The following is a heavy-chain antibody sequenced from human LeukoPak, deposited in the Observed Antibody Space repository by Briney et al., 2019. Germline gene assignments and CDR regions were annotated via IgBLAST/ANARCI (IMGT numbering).Heavy chain of an antibody. D-gene: IGHD1-26*01. J-gene: IGHJ4*02. Sequence: GGSLRLSCAASGFTVSSNYIIWVRQAPGKGLEWVSVIDSSDTTFYTDSVKGRFTISRDNSKNTLYLQMNSLRAEDTAVYYCARARHSGSYYGFDSWGQGTLVTVSS. V-gene: IGHV3-53*01. CDR2: IDSSDTT. CDR3: ARARHSGSYYGFDS. CDR1: GFTVSSNY.